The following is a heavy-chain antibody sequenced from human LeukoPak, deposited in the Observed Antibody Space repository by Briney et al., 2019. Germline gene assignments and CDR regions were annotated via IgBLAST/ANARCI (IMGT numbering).Heavy chain of an antibody. CDR1: GGSISSGDYY. V-gene: IGHV4-30-4*08. Sequence: SQTLSLTCTVSGGSISSGDYYWSWIRQPPGKGLEWIGYIYYSGSTYYNPSLKSRVTISVDTSKNQFSLKLSSVTAADTAVYYCARDSSSSNYCNWFDPWGQGTLVTVSS. J-gene: IGHJ5*02. D-gene: IGHD6-6*01. CDR3: ARDSSSSNYCNWFDP. CDR2: IYYSGST.